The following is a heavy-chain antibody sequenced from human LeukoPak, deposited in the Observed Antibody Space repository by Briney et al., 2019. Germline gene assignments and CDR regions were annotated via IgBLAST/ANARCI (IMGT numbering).Heavy chain of an antibody. CDR1: GFIFSNYG. D-gene: IGHD4-23*01. CDR2: IWHEASNT. Sequence: PGRSLRLSCAASGFIFSNYGMHWVRQAPGKGLEWVAVIWHEASNTYYADSVKGGFTISRDDSKNTLFLQMNSLRGEDTAVYYCATDTNLYGGPRASGGCDFWGQGTLVTVSS. V-gene: IGHV3-33*01. CDR3: ATDTNLYGGPRASGGCDF. J-gene: IGHJ4*02.